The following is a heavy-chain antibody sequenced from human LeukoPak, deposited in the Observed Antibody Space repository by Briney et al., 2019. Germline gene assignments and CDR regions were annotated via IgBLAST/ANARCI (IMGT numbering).Heavy chain of an antibody. Sequence: GESLKISCKGSGYSFTSYWIGWARQMPGKGLEWMGIIYPGDSDTRYSPSFQGQVTISADKSISTAYLQWSSLKASDTAVYYCARHSVKDTAMVPYYYYGMDVWGQGTTVTVSS. CDR2: IYPGDSDT. D-gene: IGHD5-18*01. CDR1: GYSFTSYW. V-gene: IGHV5-51*01. CDR3: ARHSVKDTAMVPYYYYGMDV. J-gene: IGHJ6*02.